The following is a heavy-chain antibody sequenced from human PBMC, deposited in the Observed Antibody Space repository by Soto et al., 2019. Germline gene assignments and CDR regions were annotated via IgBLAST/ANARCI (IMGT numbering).Heavy chain of an antibody. J-gene: IGHJ4*02. V-gene: IGHV1-69*02. Sequence: GASVKLSCKASGGSFSSYTISWVRQAPGQGLEWMGRIIPILGIANYAQKFQGRVTITADKSTSTAYMELSSLRSEDTAVYYCARSGREQQPKYYFDYWGQGTLVTVSS. D-gene: IGHD6-13*01. CDR2: IIPILGIA. CDR3: ARSGREQQPKYYFDY. CDR1: GGSFSSYT.